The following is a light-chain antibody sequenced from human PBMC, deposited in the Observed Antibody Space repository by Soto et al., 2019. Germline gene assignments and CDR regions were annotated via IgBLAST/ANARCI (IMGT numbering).Light chain of an antibody. CDR2: EVS. CDR1: SSDVGSYNH. V-gene: IGLV2-18*03. J-gene: IGLJ2*01. CDR3: SSYTGSSTLVI. Sequence: QSALTQPPSVSGSPGQSVTISCTGTSSDVGSYNHVSWYQQAPGTAPKLMIYEVSNRPSGVPDRFSGSKSGNTASLTTSGLQAEDEADYYCSSYTGSSTLVIFGGGTKLTV.